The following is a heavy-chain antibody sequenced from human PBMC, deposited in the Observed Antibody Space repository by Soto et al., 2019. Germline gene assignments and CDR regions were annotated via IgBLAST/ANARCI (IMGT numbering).Heavy chain of an antibody. Sequence: QVQLVQSGAEVKKPGSSVKVSCKASGGTFSSYAISWVRQAPGQGLEWMGGIIPIFGTANYAQKFQGRVTTSADKSSTTDYMDLSSRRSEDPAAYYCAISTAPGVYEQWLVLDPPHHYYRMHVWGQGTTVTVSS. CDR3: AISTAPGVYEQWLVLDPPHHYYRMHV. J-gene: IGHJ6*02. CDR2: IIPIFGTA. D-gene: IGHD6-19*01. V-gene: IGHV1-69*14. CDR1: GGTFSSYA.